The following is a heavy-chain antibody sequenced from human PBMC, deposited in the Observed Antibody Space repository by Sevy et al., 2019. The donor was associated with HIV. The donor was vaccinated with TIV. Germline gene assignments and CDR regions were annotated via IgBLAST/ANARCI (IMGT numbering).Heavy chain of an antibody. V-gene: IGHV3-7*01. CDR1: GFTFSTYW. CDR2: IKQDGSDK. J-gene: IGHJ4*02. D-gene: IGHD6-19*01. CDR3: ATLSSPMRNSGWYDFFDH. Sequence: GGSLRLSCAASGFTFSTYWMSWVRQAPGKGLEWVANIKQDGSDKNYMDSVKGRFTISRDNAKNSLYLQMSSLRAEDTAVYYCATLSSPMRNSGWYDFFDHWGQGTLVTVSS.